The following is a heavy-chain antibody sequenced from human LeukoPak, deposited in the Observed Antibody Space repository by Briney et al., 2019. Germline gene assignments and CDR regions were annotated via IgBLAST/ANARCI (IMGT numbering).Heavy chain of an antibody. CDR3: ARETYSSSSIDY. D-gene: IGHD6-6*01. J-gene: IGHJ4*02. CDR2: IYYSGST. CDR1: GGSISGGGYY. V-gene: IGHV4-31*03. Sequence: SGTLSLTCTVSGGSISGGGYYWSWIRQHPGKCLEWIGYIYYSGSTYYKPSLKSRVTISVYTYKSQFSLKLSSVAAADTAVYYCARETYSSSSIDYWGLGTLVTVSS.